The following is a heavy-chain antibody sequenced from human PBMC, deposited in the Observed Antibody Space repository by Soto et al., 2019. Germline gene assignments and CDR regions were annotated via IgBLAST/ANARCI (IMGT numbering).Heavy chain of an antibody. CDR1: GFTFTSYW. CDR2: IKEDGSAK. V-gene: IGHV3-7*01. Sequence: EVQLVESGGGLVQPGGSLRVSCAASGFTFTSYWMSWVRQAPGKGLEWVANIKEDGSAKYYLDSVKGRFTISRDNAKNSLYLQMNSLRADDTAVYYCAREDLCRFDYWGQGNLVTVSS. CDR3: AREDLCRFDY. J-gene: IGHJ4*02.